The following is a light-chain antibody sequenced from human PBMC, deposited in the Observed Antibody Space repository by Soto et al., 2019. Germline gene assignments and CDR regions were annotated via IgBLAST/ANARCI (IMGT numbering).Light chain of an antibody. V-gene: IGLV2-8*01. Sequence: QSVLTQPPSASGSPGQSVTISCTGTSSDVGGYNFVSWYQHHPGKAPRLMIYYVTQRPSGVPDRFSGSKSGNTASLTVSGLQVDDEAYYYCSSYAGSSIPLAFGGGTKLTVL. CDR1: SSDVGGYNF. J-gene: IGLJ3*02. CDR2: YVT. CDR3: SSYAGSSIPLA.